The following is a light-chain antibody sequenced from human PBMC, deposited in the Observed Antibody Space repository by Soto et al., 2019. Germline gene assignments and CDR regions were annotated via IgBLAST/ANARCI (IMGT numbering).Light chain of an antibody. CDR2: EVS. CDR3: SSYTSTNTLYV. J-gene: IGLJ1*01. V-gene: IGLV2-14*01. Sequence: QSAVTQPASVSGSPGQSITISCTGTSSDVGGFNYVSWYQQHPGKAPKLMIYEVSNRPSGVSTRFSGSKSANTASLTISGLQAEDEADYYCSSYTSTNTLYVFGTGTKVTVL. CDR1: SSDVGGFNY.